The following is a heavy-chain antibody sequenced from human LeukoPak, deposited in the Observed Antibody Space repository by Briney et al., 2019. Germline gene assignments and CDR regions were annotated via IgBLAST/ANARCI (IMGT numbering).Heavy chain of an antibody. Sequence: GGSLRLSCAASGFTFSSYWMSWVRQAPGKGLEWVSTLSGSGGSTYYADSVKGRFTISRDNSKNTLYLQMNSLRADDTAVYFCAKLNYDNSGYYSNYFDYWGQGTLVTVSS. CDR3: AKLNYDNSGYYSNYFDY. CDR1: GFTFSSYW. D-gene: IGHD3-22*01. J-gene: IGHJ4*02. V-gene: IGHV3-23*01. CDR2: LSGSGGST.